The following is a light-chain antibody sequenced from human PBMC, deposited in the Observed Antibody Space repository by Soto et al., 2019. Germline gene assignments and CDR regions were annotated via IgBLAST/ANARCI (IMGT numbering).Light chain of an antibody. Sequence: EIGLTQSPATLSVSLGERATLSCGASQSISNSLAWYPQKPGQAPRLIIYSASTRAGGIPARFSGSGSGAEFTLTISSLQSEDFAVYYCHQYINWPLSTFGQGTKLEIK. CDR3: HQYINWPLST. CDR2: SAS. CDR1: QSISNS. V-gene: IGKV3-15*01. J-gene: IGKJ2*01.